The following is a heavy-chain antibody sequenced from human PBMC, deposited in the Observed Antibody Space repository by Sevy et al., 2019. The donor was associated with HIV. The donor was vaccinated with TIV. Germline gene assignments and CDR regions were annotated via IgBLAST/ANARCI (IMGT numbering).Heavy chain of an antibody. CDR3: AKDMSRGGTGTGLDY. J-gene: IGHJ4*02. V-gene: IGHV3-9*01. D-gene: IGHD1-7*01. CDR2: INWIGAAT. CDR1: GFTFDTYA. Sequence: GGSLRLSCATSGFTFDTYAMHWVRQAPGKGLEWVSGINWIGAATGYADSVRGRFTISRDNAKNSLFINMNSLRPEDTAFYYCAKDMSRGGTGTGLDYWGQGTLVTVSS.